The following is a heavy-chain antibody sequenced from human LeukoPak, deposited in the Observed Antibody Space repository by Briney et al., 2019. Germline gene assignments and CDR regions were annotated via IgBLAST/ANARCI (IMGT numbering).Heavy chain of an antibody. J-gene: IGHJ4*02. Sequence: GGSLRLSCVASGLTFNSHSMSWVRQAPGMGLEWVSVVSTNGDVTFYADSVKGRFTISRDNSKNTLFSQMNSLRAEDTAVYYCAKLSLSGRSQSADYWGQGTLVTVSS. CDR3: AKLSLSGRSQSADY. CDR1: GLTFNSHS. D-gene: IGHD3-10*01. V-gene: IGHV3-23*01. CDR2: VSTNGDVT.